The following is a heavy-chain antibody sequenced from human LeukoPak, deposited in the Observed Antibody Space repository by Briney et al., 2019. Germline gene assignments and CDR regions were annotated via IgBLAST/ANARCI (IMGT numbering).Heavy chain of an antibody. CDR2: ISGSGGST. J-gene: IGHJ4*02. V-gene: IGHV3-23*01. Sequence: GGSLRLSCAASGFTFSSYAMSWVRQAPGKGLEWVSAISGSGGSTYYADSVKGRFTISRDNSKNTLYLQMNSLRAEDTAVYYCAKDLSQRPIPWGAARSFDYWGQGTLVTVSS. D-gene: IGHD6-6*01. CDR3: AKDLSQRPIPWGAARSFDY. CDR1: GFTFSSYA.